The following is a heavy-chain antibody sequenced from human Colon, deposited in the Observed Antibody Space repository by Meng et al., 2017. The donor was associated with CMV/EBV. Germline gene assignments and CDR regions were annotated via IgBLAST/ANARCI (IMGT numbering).Heavy chain of an antibody. CDR1: GDSIGGRSYY. Sequence: HPQEPCPVLVKPSEPLSLPCTVSGDSIGGRSYYWGWIRQPPGKGLEWIASIYYTGNDYHNPSLKSRVTISIDTSNNQFSLRLTSVTAADTAVYYCARMALHWYFDLWGRGTLVTVSS. CDR2: IYYTGND. J-gene: IGHJ2*01. D-gene: IGHD5-24*01. V-gene: IGHV4-39*07. CDR3: ARMALHWYFDL.